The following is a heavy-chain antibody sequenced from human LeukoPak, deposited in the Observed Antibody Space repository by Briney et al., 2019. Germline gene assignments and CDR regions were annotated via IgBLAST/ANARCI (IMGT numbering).Heavy chain of an antibody. J-gene: IGHJ4*02. CDR3: ARDQGDYYFDY. V-gene: IGHV1-2*02. CDR1: GYTFTGYY. D-gene: IGHD3-16*01. CDR2: INPKSGGT. Sequence: ASVNVSCKASGYTFTGYYIHWVRQAPGQGLEWMGWINPKSGGTKYAQKFQGRVTMTRNTSISTAYMDLRSLTSDDTAVYYCARDQGDYYFDYWDQGILVTVSS.